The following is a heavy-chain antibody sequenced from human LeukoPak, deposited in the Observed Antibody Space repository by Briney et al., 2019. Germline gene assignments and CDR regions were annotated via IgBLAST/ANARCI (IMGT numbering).Heavy chain of an antibody. Sequence: SETLSLTCTVSGGSISSSSFYWGWIRQPPGKGLEWIGSIYYSGRTNYNPSLKSRVTISVDTSKNQFSLKLSSVTAADTAVYYCARVVDFWSGCFDYWGQGTLVTVSS. CDR1: GGSISSSSFY. CDR3: ARVVDFWSGCFDY. J-gene: IGHJ4*02. CDR2: IYYSGRT. D-gene: IGHD3-3*01. V-gene: IGHV4-39*07.